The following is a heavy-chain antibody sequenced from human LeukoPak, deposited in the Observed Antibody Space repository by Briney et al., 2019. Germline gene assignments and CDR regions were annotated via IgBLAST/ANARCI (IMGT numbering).Heavy chain of an antibody. Sequence: GGSLRLSCSASGFTFSTYAMHWVRQAPGKGLEYVSGISSNGGSTYYADSVKGRFTISRDNPKNTLYLQMSSLRVEDTAVYYCVKDHDWGAFHIWGQGTMVTVSS. CDR3: VKDHDWGAFHI. V-gene: IGHV3-64D*06. D-gene: IGHD7-27*01. CDR1: GFTFSTYA. CDR2: ISSNGGST. J-gene: IGHJ3*02.